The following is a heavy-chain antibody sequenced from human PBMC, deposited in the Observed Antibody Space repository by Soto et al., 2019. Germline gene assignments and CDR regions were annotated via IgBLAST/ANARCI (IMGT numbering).Heavy chain of an antibody. V-gene: IGHV4-38-2*01. CDR2: IYHSGST. CDR1: GYSISSGYY. CDR3: AQNIVVVPAAINWFDP. D-gene: IGHD2-2*01. Sequence: PSETLSLTCAVSGYSISSGYYWGWIRQPPGKGLEWIGSIYHSGSTYYNPSLKSRVTISVDTSKNQFSLKLSSVTAADTAVYYCAQNIVVVPAAINWFDPWGQGTLVTVSS. J-gene: IGHJ5*02.